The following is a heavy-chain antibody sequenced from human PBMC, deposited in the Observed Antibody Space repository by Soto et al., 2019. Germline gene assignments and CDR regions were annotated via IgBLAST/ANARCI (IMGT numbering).Heavy chain of an antibody. J-gene: IGHJ3*02. Sequence: EVQVLESGGGLVQPGGSLRLSCAASGVRFSDYAMTWVRQVPGRGLEWVSSIFASGDNTQYADSVKGRFTISRENSRDTLYLQMNSLRVEDTAVYYCARDPNGDYVGAFDIWGHGTMVTVSS. D-gene: IGHD4-17*01. CDR3: ARDPNGDYVGAFDI. CDR1: GVRFSDYA. V-gene: IGHV3-23*01. CDR2: IFASGDNT.